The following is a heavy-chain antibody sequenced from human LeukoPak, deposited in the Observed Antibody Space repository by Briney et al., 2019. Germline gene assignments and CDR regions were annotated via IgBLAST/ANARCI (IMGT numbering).Heavy chain of an antibody. D-gene: IGHD4-17*01. CDR2: IIPIFGTA. CDR3: DYGDYLNDY. V-gene: IGHV1-69*13. CDR1: GYTFTSYY. J-gene: IGHJ4*02. Sequence: ASVKVSCKASGYTFTSYYMHWVRQAPGQGLEWMGGIIPIFGTANYAQKFQGRVTITADESTSTAYMELSSLRSEDTAVYYCDYGDYLNDYWGQGTLVTVSS.